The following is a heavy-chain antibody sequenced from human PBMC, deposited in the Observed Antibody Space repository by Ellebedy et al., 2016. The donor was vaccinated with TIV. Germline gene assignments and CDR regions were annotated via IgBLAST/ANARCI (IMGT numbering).Heavy chain of an antibody. CDR3: ARRNSGWYD. CDR2: MNPNRGDT. D-gene: IGHD6-19*01. V-gene: IGHV1-8*01. Sequence: AASVKVSCKASGYTFTNYVIIWVRQATGQGLEWVGWMNPNRGDTGFAQKFQGRVTMTSSTSINTAYMELRSLRSEDTAIYYSARRNSGWYDWGQGTLVTVSS. J-gene: IGHJ4*02. CDR1: GYTFTNYV.